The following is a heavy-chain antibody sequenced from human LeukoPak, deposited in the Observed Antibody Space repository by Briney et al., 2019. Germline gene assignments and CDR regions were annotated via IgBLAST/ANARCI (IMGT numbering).Heavy chain of an antibody. CDR3: AKDAGEYSHCSNFDY. Sequence: GGSLRLSCAASGFTFSSYWMSWVRQAPGKGLEWVANIKQDGSEKYYVDSVKGRFTISRDNAKNSLYLQMNSLRAEDTAVYYCAKDAGEYSHCSNFDYWGQGTLVTVSS. D-gene: IGHD3-16*01. V-gene: IGHV3-7*01. CDR2: IKQDGSEK. CDR1: GFTFSSYW. J-gene: IGHJ4*02.